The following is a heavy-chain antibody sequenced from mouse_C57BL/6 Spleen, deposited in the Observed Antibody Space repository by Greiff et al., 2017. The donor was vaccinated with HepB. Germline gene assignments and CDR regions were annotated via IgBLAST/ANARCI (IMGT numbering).Heavy chain of an antibody. V-gene: IGHV1-54*01. D-gene: IGHD2-2*01. J-gene: IGHJ4*01. CDR1: GYAFTNYL. Sequence: VQLQQSGAELVRPGASVKVSCKASGYAFTNYLIEWVKQRPGQGLEWIGVINPGSGGTNYNEKFKGKATLTADKSSSTAYMQLSSLTSEDSAGYFCARGGIYYGYDGDAMDYWGQGTSVTVSS. CDR2: INPGSGGT. CDR3: ARGGIYYGYDGDAMDY.